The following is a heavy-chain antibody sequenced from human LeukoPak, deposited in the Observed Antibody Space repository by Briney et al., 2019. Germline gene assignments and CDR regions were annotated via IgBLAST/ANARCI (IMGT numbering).Heavy chain of an antibody. V-gene: IGHV3-74*01. J-gene: IGHJ4*02. CDR2: INSDGSIT. CDR3: ARQLWPLFDY. CDR1: GFTFSSYW. Sequence: GGSLRLSCAASGFTFSSYWMHWVRQAPGKGLEWVSRINSDGSITTYADSVKGRFTISRDNAKNTLYLQMNSLRAEDTAVYYCARQLWPLFDYWGQGTLVTVSS. D-gene: IGHD5-18*01.